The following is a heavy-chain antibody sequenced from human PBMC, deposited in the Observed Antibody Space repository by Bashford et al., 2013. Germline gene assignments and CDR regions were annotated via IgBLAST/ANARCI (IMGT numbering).Heavy chain of an antibody. Sequence: GSLRLSCAASGFTFSDYYMSWIRQAPGKGLEWVSYISSGGTTIYNADFVKGRFTISRDNAKNSLYLHMESLRAEDTAVYYCARDIHCTEGVCYPVGVDYWGQGTLVTVSS. V-gene: IGHV3-11*01. CDR2: ISSGGTTI. CDR1: GFTFSDYY. D-gene: IGHD2-8*01. J-gene: IGHJ4*02. CDR3: ARDIHCTEGVCYPVGVDY.